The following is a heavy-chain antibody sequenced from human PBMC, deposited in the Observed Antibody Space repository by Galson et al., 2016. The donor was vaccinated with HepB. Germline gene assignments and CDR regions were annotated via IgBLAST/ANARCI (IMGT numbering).Heavy chain of an antibody. CDR2: TDGINK. D-gene: IGHD1-26*01. CDR1: GFPFSNYA. CDR3: ATDPIAGAPDYLDY. Sequence: SLRLSCAVSGFPFSNYAMHWVRQAPGKGLEWVAVTDGINKYYADSVKGRFTIYRDDSKSTLYLQMDSLRAEDTAVYYCATDPIAGAPDYLDYWGQGTLVTVSS. V-gene: IGHV3-30-3*01. J-gene: IGHJ4*02.